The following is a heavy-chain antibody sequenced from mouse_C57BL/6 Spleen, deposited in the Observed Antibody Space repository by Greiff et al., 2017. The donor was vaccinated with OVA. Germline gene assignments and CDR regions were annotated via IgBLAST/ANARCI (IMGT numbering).Heavy chain of an antibody. CDR2: IDPSDSET. Sequence: QVQLQQPGAELVRPGSSVKLSCKASGYTFTSYWMHWVKQRPIQGLEWIGNIDPSDSETHYNQKFKDKATLTVDKSSSTAYMQLSSLTSEDSAVYYCARRGDYDAWFAYWGQGTLVTVSA. J-gene: IGHJ3*01. CDR3: ARRGDYDAWFAY. V-gene: IGHV1-52*01. CDR1: GYTFTSYW. D-gene: IGHD2-4*01.